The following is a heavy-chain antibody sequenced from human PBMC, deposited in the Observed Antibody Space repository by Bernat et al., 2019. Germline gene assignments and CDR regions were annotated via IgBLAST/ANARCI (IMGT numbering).Heavy chain of an antibody. Sequence: EVQLVESGGGLVQPGGSLRLSCVASGFTFSSYEMNWVRQAPGKGLEWVSYISSSGSTIYYADSVKGRFTISRDNAKNSLYLQMNSLRAEDTAVYYCARGLRTTVTTSYYYYYGMDVWGQGTTVTVSS. J-gene: IGHJ6*02. CDR3: ARGLRTTVTTSYYYYYGMDV. CDR1: GFTFSSYE. D-gene: IGHD4-17*01. CDR2: ISSSGSTI. V-gene: IGHV3-48*03.